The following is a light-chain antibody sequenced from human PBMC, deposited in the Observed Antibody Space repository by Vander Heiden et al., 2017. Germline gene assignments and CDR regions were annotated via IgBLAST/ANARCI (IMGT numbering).Light chain of an antibody. CDR1: SSDVGGYKY. V-gene: IGLV2-8*01. J-gene: IGLJ2*01. CDR2: EVT. Sequence: SSLTHPPPPSRSPGQSVTVSCTGTSSDVGGYKYVSWYQQHPGKAPKLMIYEVTKRPSGVPDRFSGSKSGNTASLTVSGLQAEDEADYYCISYAGSNNLVFGGGTKLTVL. CDR3: ISYAGSNNLV.